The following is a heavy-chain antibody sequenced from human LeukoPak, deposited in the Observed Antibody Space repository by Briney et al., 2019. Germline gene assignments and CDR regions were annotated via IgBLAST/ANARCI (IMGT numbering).Heavy chain of an antibody. CDR3: ARDPDGY. J-gene: IGHJ4*02. V-gene: IGHV4-30-4*01. D-gene: IGHD1-14*01. CDR2: IYYSGST. Sequence: SETLSLTTNVAGGSISSGGYYWRWIRQPPGKGLEWIGYIYYSGSTYYNPSLKSRVTISVDTSKNQFSLKLSSVTAADTAVYYCARDPDGYWGQGTLVTVSS. CDR1: GGSISSGGYY.